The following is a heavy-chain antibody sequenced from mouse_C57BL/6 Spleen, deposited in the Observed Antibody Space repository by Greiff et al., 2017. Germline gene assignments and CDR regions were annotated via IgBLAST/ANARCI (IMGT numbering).Heavy chain of an antibody. V-gene: IGHV14-3*01. CDR2: IEPANGNT. CDR1: GFNIKNTY. J-gene: IGHJ4*01. CDR3: AKPNWGYYYGSSDAMDY. D-gene: IGHD1-1*01. Sequence: VQLKESVAELVRPGASVKLSCTASGFNIKNTYMHWVKQRPEQGLEWIGRIEPANGNTKYAPKFQGKATITADTSSNTAYLQLSSLTSEDTAIYYGAKPNWGYYYGSSDAMDYWGQGTSVTVSS.